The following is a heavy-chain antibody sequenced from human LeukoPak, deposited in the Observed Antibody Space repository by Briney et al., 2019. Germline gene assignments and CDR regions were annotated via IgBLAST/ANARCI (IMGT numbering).Heavy chain of an antibody. V-gene: IGHV1-18*01. CDR1: GYTFTSYG. J-gene: IGHJ4*02. Sequence: GASVKVSCKASGYTFTSYGISWVRQAPGQGLEWMGWISAYNGNTNYAQKLQGRVTMTTDTSTSTAYMELRSLRSDDTAVYYCARGYYGSGSYYTLGVPFDYWGQGTLVTVSS. D-gene: IGHD3-10*01. CDR2: ISAYNGNT. CDR3: ARGYYGSGSYYTLGVPFDY.